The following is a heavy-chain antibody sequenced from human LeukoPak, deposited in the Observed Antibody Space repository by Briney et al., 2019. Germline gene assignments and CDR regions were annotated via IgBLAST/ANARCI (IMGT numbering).Heavy chain of an antibody. CDR2: ISGSGGST. D-gene: IGHD3-9*01. CDR1: GFTFSSYG. J-gene: IGHJ4*02. Sequence: PGGSLRLSCAASGFTFSSYGMSWVRQAPGQGLEWVSAISGSGGSTYYADSVKGRFTISRDNSKNTLYLQMNSLRADDTAVYYRAKVDSGVLTGYYRGGYYFDYWGQGTLVTVSS. V-gene: IGHV3-23*01. CDR3: AKVDSGVLTGYYRGGYYFDY.